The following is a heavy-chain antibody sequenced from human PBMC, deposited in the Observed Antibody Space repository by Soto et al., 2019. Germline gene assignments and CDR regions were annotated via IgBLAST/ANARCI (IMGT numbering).Heavy chain of an antibody. V-gene: IGHV4-34*01. CDR3: ARVRFLEWLLYTYYYYGMDV. CDR1: GGSFSGYY. J-gene: IGHJ6*02. D-gene: IGHD3-3*01. Sequence: PSETLSLTCAVYGGSFSGYYWSWIRQPPGKGLEWIGEINHSGSTNYNPSLKSRVTISVDTSKNQFSLKLSSVTAADTAVYYCARVRFLEWLLYTYYYYGMDVWGQGTTVTVSS. CDR2: INHSGST.